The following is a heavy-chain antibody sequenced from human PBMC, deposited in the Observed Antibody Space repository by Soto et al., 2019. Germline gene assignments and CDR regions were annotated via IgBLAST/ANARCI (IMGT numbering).Heavy chain of an antibody. CDR1: GFTFRSYV. D-gene: IGHD3-16*01. J-gene: IGHJ1*01. CDR3: ARWGTTGGLDV. CDR2: TSYDGSDK. V-gene: IGHV3-30*19. Sequence: QVQLVESGGGVVQPGTSLRVSCVGSGFTFRSYVIHWVRQAPDKGLEWVALTSYDGSDKYYGDSVRGRFTISRDNSRNTVDLQMDSLRLEDSALYYCARWGTTGGLDVWGQGTLVSVSS.